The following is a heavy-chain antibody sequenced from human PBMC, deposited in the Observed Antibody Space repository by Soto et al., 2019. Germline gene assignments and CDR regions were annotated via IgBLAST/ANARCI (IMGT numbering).Heavy chain of an antibody. CDR1: GFTFSSYA. D-gene: IGHD2-15*01. CDR3: GRDPRAVAAAVWGGDALDI. J-gene: IGHJ3*02. CDR2: ISYDGSNK. V-gene: IGHV3-30-3*01. Sequence: GVSLRLSCAASGFTFSSYAMHWVLQAPGKGLEWVAVISYDGSNKYYADSVKGRFTISRDNSKNTLYLQMNSLRAEDTAVYYCGRDPRAVAAAVWGGDALDIWGPGTRVTVSS.